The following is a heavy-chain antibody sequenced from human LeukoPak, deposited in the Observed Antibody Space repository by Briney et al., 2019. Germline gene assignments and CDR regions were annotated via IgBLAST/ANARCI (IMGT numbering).Heavy chain of an antibody. CDR3: ARAMILGAFDI. CDR1: GFTVSSNY. J-gene: IGHJ3*02. CDR2: IYSGGST. Sequence: GGSLRLSCAASGFTVSSNYMNWARQAPGKGLEWVSVIYSGGSTYYADSVKGRFTISRDNSKNTLYLQMNSLRAEDTAVYYCARAMILGAFDIWGQGTMVTVSS. D-gene: IGHD3-22*01. V-gene: IGHV3-66*01.